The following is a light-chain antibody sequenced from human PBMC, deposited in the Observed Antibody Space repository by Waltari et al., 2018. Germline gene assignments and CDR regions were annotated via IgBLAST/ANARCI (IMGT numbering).Light chain of an antibody. CDR1: AGAVTSGLY. Sequence: QAVVTQEPSLTVSPGGTVTLTCGSSAGAVTSGLYPYWFQQKPGQAPRTLFYNTSSNHSWTPARFSGSLLGGKAALTLSGAQPEDEAEYYCLISYSGVGVFGGGTKLTVL. J-gene: IGLJ3*02. CDR3: LISYSGVGV. CDR2: NTS. V-gene: IGLV7-46*01.